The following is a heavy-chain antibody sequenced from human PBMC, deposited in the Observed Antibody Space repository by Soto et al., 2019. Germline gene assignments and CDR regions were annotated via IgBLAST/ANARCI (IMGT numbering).Heavy chain of an antibody. CDR1: GGTFSSYT. J-gene: IGHJ3*01. D-gene: IGHD6-19*01. CDR3: AGLPVADVGFEC. CDR2: IIPILGIA. V-gene: IGHV1-69*02. Sequence: QVQLVQSGAEVKKPGSSVKVSCKASGGTFSSYTISWVRQAPGQGLEWMGRIIPILGIAKYAQKFQGRVTITADKSSSTAYMELSSLRSEDTAVFCYAGLPVADVGFECWGQGKIVTVSS.